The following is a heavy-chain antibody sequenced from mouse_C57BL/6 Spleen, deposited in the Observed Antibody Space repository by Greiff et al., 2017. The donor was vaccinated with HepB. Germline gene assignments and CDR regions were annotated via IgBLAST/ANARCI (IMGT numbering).Heavy chain of an antibody. Sequence: EVMLVESGGGLVKPGGSLKLSCAASGFTFSDYGMHWVRPAPEQGLEWVAYIGSGSSTIYYADTVKGRFTISRNNAKNTLFLQMTSLRSEDTAMYYCARPYYYGSTFAYWGQGTLVTVSA. CDR3: ARPYYYGSTFAY. CDR1: GFTFSDYG. CDR2: IGSGSSTI. V-gene: IGHV5-17*01. D-gene: IGHD1-1*01. J-gene: IGHJ3*01.